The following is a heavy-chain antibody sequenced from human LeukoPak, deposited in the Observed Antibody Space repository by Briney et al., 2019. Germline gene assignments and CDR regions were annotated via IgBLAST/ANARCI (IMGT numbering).Heavy chain of an antibody. CDR1: GGSISSYY. CDR2: IYYSGST. CDR3: ARDRYDSSGYPSDDAFDI. J-gene: IGHJ3*02. D-gene: IGHD3-22*01. V-gene: IGHV4-59*12. Sequence: ASETLSLTCTVSGGSISSYYWSWIRQPPGKGLEWIGYIYYSGSTNYNPSLKSRVTMSVDTSKNQFSLKLSSVTAADTAVYYCARDRYDSSGYPSDDAFDIWGQGTVVIVSS.